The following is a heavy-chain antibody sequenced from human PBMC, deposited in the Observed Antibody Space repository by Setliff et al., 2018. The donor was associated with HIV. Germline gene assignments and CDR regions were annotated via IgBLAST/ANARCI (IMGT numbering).Heavy chain of an antibody. J-gene: IGHJ4*02. V-gene: IGHV3-21*03. CDR1: GFTFSTYS. CDR3: TTDMIVVVITNY. CDR2: ISSSSRSK. Sequence: GGSLRLSCEASGFTFSTYSMNWVRQAPGKGLEWVSSISSSSRSKYYADSVKGRFTISRDNAKNSLYLQMNSLTAEDTAVYYCTTDMIVVVITNYWGQGTLVTVSS. D-gene: IGHD3-22*01.